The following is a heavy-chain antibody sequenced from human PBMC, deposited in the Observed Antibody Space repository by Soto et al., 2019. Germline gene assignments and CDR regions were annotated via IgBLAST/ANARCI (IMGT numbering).Heavy chain of an antibody. D-gene: IGHD2-15*01. J-gene: IGHJ6*02. V-gene: IGHV3-23*01. CDR1: GFTFSSYA. CDR3: AKPSLAATPYYYYGMDV. CDR2: ISGSGGST. Sequence: EVQLLESGGGLVQPGGSLRLSCAASGFTFSSYAMSWVRQAPGKGLEWVSAISGSGGSTYYADSVKGRFTISRDNSKNTLDLQMTSLRAEDTAVYYCAKPSLAATPYYYYGMDVWGQGTTVTVSS.